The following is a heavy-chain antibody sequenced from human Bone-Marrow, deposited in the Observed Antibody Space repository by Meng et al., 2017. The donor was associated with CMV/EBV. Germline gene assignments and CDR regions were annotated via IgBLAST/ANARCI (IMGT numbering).Heavy chain of an antibody. D-gene: IGHD3-3*01. CDR3: ARVYDFWSGYLDY. Sequence: WVRQPPGKGLEWVGSIYYSGSTYYHPSLKSRVTISVDTSKNQFSLKLSSVTAADTAVYYCARVYDFWSGYLDYWGQGTLVTVSS. J-gene: IGHJ4*02. V-gene: IGHV4-39*07. CDR2: IYYSGST.